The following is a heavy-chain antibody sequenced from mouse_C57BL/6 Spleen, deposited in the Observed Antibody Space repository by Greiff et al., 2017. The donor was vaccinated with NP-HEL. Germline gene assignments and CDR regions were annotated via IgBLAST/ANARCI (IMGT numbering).Heavy chain of an antibody. Sequence: QVTLKVSGAELVRPGTSVKVSCKASGYAFTNYLIEWVKQRPGQGLEWIGVINPGSGGTNYNEKFKGKATLTADKSSSTAYMQLSSLTSEDSAVYFCARNYGIQYAMDYWGQATSVTVSS. V-gene: IGHV1-54*01. J-gene: IGHJ4*01. CDR3: ARNYGIQYAMDY. CDR2: INPGSGGT. D-gene: IGHD2-1*01. CDR1: GYAFTNYL.